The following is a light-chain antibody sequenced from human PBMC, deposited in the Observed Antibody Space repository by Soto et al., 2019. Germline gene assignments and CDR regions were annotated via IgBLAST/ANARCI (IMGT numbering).Light chain of an antibody. Sequence: DIQMTQSPSSLSASIGDRVTIACRASQSXSTYLNWYQDKPGKAPKLLIYGASRLQSGVPSRFSGSGSGTDFTLIISSLQPXDFATYXXXXSYTTPYTFGQGTKLEI. V-gene: IGKV1-39*01. CDR1: QSXSTY. J-gene: IGKJ2*01. CDR2: GAS. CDR3: XXSYTTPYT.